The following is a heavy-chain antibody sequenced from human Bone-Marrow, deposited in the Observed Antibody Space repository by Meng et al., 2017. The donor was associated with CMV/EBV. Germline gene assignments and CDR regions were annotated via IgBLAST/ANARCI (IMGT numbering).Heavy chain of an antibody. CDR2: IQVIGHT. V-gene: IGHV4-4*07. D-gene: IGHD3-16*01. J-gene: IGHJ4*02. Sequence: QVKNQESGPGLVKPSDTLSLTCIVSGASIKNYNWNWVRQPAGQGLEWIGLIQVIGHTVYNPSLKSRVTVSLDASKNQFSLTLNSVTAADTATYYCAGSRPGGGACDYWGQGILVTVSS. CDR3: AGSRPGGGACDY. CDR1: GASIKNYN.